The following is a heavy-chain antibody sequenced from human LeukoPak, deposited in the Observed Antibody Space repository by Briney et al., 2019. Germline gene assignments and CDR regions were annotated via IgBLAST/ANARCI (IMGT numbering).Heavy chain of an antibody. CDR2: ISAYNGNT. V-gene: IGHV1-18*01. D-gene: IGHD5-18*01. CDR3: ARGTGEGYSYGRYFFDY. J-gene: IGHJ4*02. Sequence: ASVKVSCKASGYTFTSYGISWVRQAPGQGLEWMGWISAYNGNTNYAQKFQGRVTMTRDTSISTAYMILSSLTSDDTAVFYCARGTGEGYSYGRYFFDYWGQGTLVTVSS. CDR1: GYTFTSYG.